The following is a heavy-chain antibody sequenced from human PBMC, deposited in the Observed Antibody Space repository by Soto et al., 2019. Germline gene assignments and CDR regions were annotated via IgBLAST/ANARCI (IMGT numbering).Heavy chain of an antibody. CDR2: IIPTLDIV. V-gene: IGHV1-69*08. Sequence: QVQLVQSGAELKKPGSSVKVSCEASGGTFNSHTIIAWVRQAPGQGPEWMGRIIPTLDIVDYAQKFRDRVTITADTPTNRVIMELQSLLSEDTAVYYCARDEKGYSYGSNYGLDVWGQGTVVTVS. J-gene: IGHJ6*02. CDR3: ARDEKGYSYGSNYGLDV. D-gene: IGHD5-18*01. CDR1: GGTFNSHT.